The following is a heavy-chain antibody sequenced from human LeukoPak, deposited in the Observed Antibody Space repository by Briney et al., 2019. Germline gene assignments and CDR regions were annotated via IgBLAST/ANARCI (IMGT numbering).Heavy chain of an antibody. CDR2: INHSGST. J-gene: IGHJ4*02. Sequence: SETLSLTCAVYGGSFSGYYWSWIRQPPGKGLEWIGEINHSGSTNYNPSLKSRVTISVDTSKNQFSLKLSSVTAADTAVYYCARDLSELQPYFDYWGQGTLVTVSS. V-gene: IGHV4-34*01. CDR1: GGSFSGYY. CDR3: ARDLSELQPYFDY. D-gene: IGHD1-7*01.